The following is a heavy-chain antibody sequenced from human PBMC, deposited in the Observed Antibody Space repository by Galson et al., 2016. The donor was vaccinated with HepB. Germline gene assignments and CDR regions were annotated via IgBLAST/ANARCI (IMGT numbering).Heavy chain of an antibody. CDR3: GKDQCGGDCGGTGSFDY. D-gene: IGHD2-21*02. J-gene: IGHJ4*02. V-gene: IGHV3-33*03. CDR1: GFAFTDRG. CDR2: IWYDGSIK. Sequence: SLRLSCAASGFAFTDRGFHWVRQAPGKGLERVSTIWYDGSIKDYAESVKGRFTSSRVNSKHTVYLQMDSLTLEDTAIYVCGKDQCGGDCGGTGSFDYWGQVTLVTVSS.